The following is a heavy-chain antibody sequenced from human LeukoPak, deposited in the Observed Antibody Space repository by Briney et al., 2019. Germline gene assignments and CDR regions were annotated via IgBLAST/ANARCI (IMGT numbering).Heavy chain of an antibody. CDR3: ARDGGGSYHFDY. Sequence: SETLSLPCTVSGGSISSYYWSWIRQPPGKGLEWIGYIYYSGSTNYNPSLKSRVTISVDTSKNQFSLKLSSVTAADTAVYYCARDGGGSYHFDYWGQGTLVTVSS. CDR2: IYYSGST. CDR1: GGSISSYY. D-gene: IGHD1-26*01. V-gene: IGHV4-59*01. J-gene: IGHJ4*02.